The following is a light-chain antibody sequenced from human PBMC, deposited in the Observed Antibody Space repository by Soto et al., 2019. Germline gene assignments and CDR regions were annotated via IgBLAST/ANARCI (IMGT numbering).Light chain of an antibody. CDR1: SSDVGTYNF. Sequence: QSALTQPASVSGSPGQSITISCTGTSSDVGTYNFVSWYRQHPVKAPILIIFDVSSRPSGISNRFSGSKSGNTASLTISGVQAVDEADYYCSSYANSDTVIFGGGTKLTVL. CDR2: DVS. V-gene: IGLV2-14*01. CDR3: SSYANSDTVI. J-gene: IGLJ2*01.